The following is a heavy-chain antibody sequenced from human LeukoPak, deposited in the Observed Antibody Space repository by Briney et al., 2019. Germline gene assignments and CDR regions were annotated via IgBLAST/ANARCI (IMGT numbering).Heavy chain of an antibody. Sequence: GESLKISCKGSGYGFTTCWIGWVRQMPGKGLEWMGVINPGNSDTRYSPSFQGQVTISADKSITTAYLQWSSLKASDTAMYYCARLRWAAGDGYYFDYWGQGTPVTVSS. CDR3: ARLRWAAGDGYYFDY. CDR2: INPGNSDT. CDR1: GYGFTTCW. V-gene: IGHV5-51*01. J-gene: IGHJ4*02. D-gene: IGHD6-13*01.